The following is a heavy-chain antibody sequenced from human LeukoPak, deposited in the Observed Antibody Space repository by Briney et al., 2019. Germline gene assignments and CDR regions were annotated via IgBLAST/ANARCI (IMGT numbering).Heavy chain of an antibody. D-gene: IGHD5-12*01. V-gene: IGHV3-74*01. CDR2: INSGGSST. Sequence: PGGSLRLSCAASGFTFSSYWMHWVRQAPGKGLVWVSRINSGGSSTTYADSVKGRFTISRDNAKNTLYLQMNSLRAEDTAVYYCARGVATIFSDYYYYMDVWGKGTTVTVSS. CDR3: ARGVATIFSDYYYYMDV. J-gene: IGHJ6*03. CDR1: GFTFSSYW.